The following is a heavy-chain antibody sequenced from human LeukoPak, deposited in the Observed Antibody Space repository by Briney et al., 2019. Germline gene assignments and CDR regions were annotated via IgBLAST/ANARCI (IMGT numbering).Heavy chain of an antibody. V-gene: IGHV4-4*07. CDR3: ASDNFWSGLYYMDV. CDR2: IYTSGST. J-gene: IGHJ6*03. Sequence: SETLSLTCTVSGGSISSYYWSWIRQPAGKGLEWIGRIYTSGSTNYNPSLKSRVTMSVDTSKNQFSLKLTSVTAADTAVYYCASDNFWSGLYYMDVWGKGTTVTVSS. D-gene: IGHD3-3*01. CDR1: GGSISSYY.